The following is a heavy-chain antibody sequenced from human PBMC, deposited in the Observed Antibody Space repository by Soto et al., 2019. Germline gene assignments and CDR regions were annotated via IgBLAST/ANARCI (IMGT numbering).Heavy chain of an antibody. CDR3: ARDMDDFWSGYYTTSFAY. D-gene: IGHD3-3*01. CDR1: GCTFSSYS. V-gene: IGHV3-48*02. CDR2: SSSSSSTI. J-gene: IGHJ4*02. Sequence: GGSLRLSCAACGCTFSSYSMNWVRQAPGKGMEWVSCSSSSSSTIYYADSVEGRFTISRDNAKNSLYLQMNSLRDEDTAVYYCARDMDDFWSGYYTTSFAYWGPGPLVTVSS.